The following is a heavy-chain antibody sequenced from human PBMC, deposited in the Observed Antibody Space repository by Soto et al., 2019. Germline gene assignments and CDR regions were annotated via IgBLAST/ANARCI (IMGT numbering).Heavy chain of an antibody. CDR2: INHSGST. Sequence: QVQLQQWGAGLLKPSETQSLTCAVYGGSFSGYYWSWIRQPPGKGLEWIGEINHSGSTNYNPSLKSRVTISVDTSKNQCSLKLSSVTAADTAVYYCARGVIGYWGQGTLVTVSS. CDR1: GGSFSGYY. V-gene: IGHV4-34*01. J-gene: IGHJ4*02. CDR3: ARGVIGY. D-gene: IGHD3-16*02.